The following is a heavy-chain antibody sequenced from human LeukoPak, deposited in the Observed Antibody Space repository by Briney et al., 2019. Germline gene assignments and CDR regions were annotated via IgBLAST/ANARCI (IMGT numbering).Heavy chain of an antibody. CDR1: GFSVRTNF. D-gene: IGHD3-22*01. Sequence: GGSLRLSCAVSGFSVRTNFMSWVRQAPGKGMEWVSVIYTGGGTDHADSVKGRFTISRDNSKNTLSLQMNSLRADDTAIYYCTRSGYRHPYHFESWGQGTLVIVSS. V-gene: IGHV3-53*01. J-gene: IGHJ4*02. CDR3: TRSGYRHPYHFES. CDR2: IYTGGGT.